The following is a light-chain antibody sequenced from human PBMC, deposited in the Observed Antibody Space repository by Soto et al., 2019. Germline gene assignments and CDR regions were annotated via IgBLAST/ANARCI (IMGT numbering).Light chain of an antibody. CDR1: HDIRTW. V-gene: IGKV1-12*01. Sequence: DIQMTQSQSSVSASVGDRVTVTCRASHDIRTWLAWYQQKPGKASRLLIFAASTLQSGVPSRFSGSGSGTDFTLPISRLQPEDFATYYCQQGHSFPYTFGQGTKLEI. CDR3: QQGHSFPYT. CDR2: AAS. J-gene: IGKJ2*01.